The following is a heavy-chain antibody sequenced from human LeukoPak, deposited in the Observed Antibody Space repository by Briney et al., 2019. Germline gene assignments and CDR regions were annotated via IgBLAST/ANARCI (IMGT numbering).Heavy chain of an antibody. CDR3: ARHSGAGDYNWFDP. J-gene: IGHJ5*02. CDR1: GGSISSSSYY. D-gene: IGHD2-21*01. Sequence: SETLSLTCTVSGGSISSSSYYWGWIRQPPGKGLEWIGSIYYSGSTNYNPSLKSRVTISVDTSKNQFSLKLSSVTAADTAMYYCARHSGAGDYNWFDPWGRGTLVTVSS. CDR2: IYYSGST. V-gene: IGHV4-39*01.